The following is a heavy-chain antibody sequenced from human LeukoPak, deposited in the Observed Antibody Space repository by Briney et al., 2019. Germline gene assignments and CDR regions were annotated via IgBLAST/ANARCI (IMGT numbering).Heavy chain of an antibody. J-gene: IGHJ5*02. CDR2: IYTSGST. Sequence: SETLSLTCTVSGGSISSGSYYWSWIRQPAGKGLGWIGRIYTSGSTNYNPSLKSRVTISVDTSKNQFSLKLSSVTAADTAVYYCARGHNSSGWLYRWEYNWFDPWGQGTLVTVSS. CDR1: GGSISSGSYY. D-gene: IGHD6-19*01. CDR3: ARGHNSSGWLYRWEYNWFDP. V-gene: IGHV4-61*02.